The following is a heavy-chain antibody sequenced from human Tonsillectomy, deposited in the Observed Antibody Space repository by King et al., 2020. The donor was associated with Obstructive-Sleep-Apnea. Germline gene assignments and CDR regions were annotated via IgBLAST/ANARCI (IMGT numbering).Heavy chain of an antibody. Sequence: VQLVQSGAEVKKPGSSVRVSCKASGGTLSNYVINWVRQAPGQGLEWMGGIVPIYGTSIYAQKFQDRITIAADESTSTVYMEVNSLRSEETAVYYCARVRGAATYYYYGMDVWGQGTTVTVSS. D-gene: IGHD6-13*01. CDR3: ARVRGAATYYYYGMDV. CDR1: GGTLSNYV. CDR2: IVPIYGTS. J-gene: IGHJ6*02. V-gene: IGHV1-69*12.